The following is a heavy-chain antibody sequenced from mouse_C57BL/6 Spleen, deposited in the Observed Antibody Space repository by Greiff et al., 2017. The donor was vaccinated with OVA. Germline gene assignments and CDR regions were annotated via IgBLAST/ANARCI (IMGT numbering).Heavy chain of an antibody. V-gene: IGHV1-26*01. D-gene: IGHD2-4*01. Sequence: EVQLQQSGPELVKPGASVKISCKASGYTFTDYYMNWVKQSHGKSLEWIGDINPNNGGTSYNQKFKGKATLTVDKSSSTAYMELRSLTSEDSAVYYCARKEYDYEYFDYWGQGTTLTVSS. CDR1: GYTFTDYY. CDR3: ARKEYDYEYFDY. CDR2: INPNNGGT. J-gene: IGHJ2*01.